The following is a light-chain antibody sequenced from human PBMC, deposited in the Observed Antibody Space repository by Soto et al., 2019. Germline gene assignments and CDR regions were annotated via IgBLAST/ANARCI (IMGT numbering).Light chain of an antibody. J-gene: IGKJ5*01. CDR1: EDINSR. CDR3: QQADSFPIT. Sequence: DIQMTQSPSSVSASVGDRVTISVRASEDINSRLAWYQQKPGNAPKLLIYAAFILQSGVPSRFSGYGSGTDFTLSISSLQPEDFATYYCQQADSFPITFGQGTRLEIK. CDR2: AAF. V-gene: IGKV1-12*01.